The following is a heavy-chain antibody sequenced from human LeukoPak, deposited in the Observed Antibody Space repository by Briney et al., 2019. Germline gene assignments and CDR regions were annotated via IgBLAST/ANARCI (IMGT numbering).Heavy chain of an antibody. D-gene: IGHD6-19*01. CDR3: ARVAAVAGTGNWFDP. J-gene: IGHJ5*02. V-gene: IGHV4-61*02. Sequence: SETLSLTCTVSGGSISSGSYYWSWIRQPAGKGLEWIGRIYTSGSTNYNPSLKSRVTISVDTSKNLFSLKLSSVTAADTAVYYCARVAAVAGTGNWFDPWGQGTLVTVSS. CDR1: GGSISSGSYY. CDR2: IYTSGST.